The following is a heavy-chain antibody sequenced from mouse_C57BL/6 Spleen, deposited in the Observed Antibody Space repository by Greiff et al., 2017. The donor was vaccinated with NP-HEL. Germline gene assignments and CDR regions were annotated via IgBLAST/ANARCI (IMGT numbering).Heavy chain of an antibody. V-gene: IGHV1-55*01. J-gene: IGHJ2*01. CDR1: GYTFTSYW. CDR3: AAYGSSFDY. CDR2: IYPGSGST. Sequence: VQLQQPGAELVQPGASVKMSCKASGYTFTSYWITWVKPRPGQGLEWIGDIYPGSGSTNYNEKFKSKATLTVDTSSSTAYMQLSSLTSEDSAVYYCAAYGSSFDYWGQGTTLTVSS. D-gene: IGHD1-1*01.